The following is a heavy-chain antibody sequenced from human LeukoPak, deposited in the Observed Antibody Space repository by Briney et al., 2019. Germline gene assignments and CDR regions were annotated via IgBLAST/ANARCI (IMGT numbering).Heavy chain of an antibody. CDR1: GFTFSDYY. D-gene: IGHD3-16*01. CDR3: AKNWGDD. CDR2: ISGSGGST. J-gene: IGHJ4*02. Sequence: GGSLRLSCAASGFTFSDYYMSWIRQAPGKGLEWVSAISGSGGSTYYAASVKGRFTISRDNSKNTLYLQMNNLRAEDTAIYYCAKNWGDDWGQGNLVTVSS. V-gene: IGHV3-23*01.